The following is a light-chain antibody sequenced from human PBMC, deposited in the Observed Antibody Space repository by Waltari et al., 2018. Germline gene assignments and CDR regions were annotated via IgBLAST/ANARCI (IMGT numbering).Light chain of an antibody. CDR1: YSFTNS. CDR2: AAS. J-gene: IGKJ1*01. V-gene: IGKV1-NL1*01. CDR3: QQYWSIPGT. Sequence: DIQMIHSPPSLSASIGDRVTITCRASYSFTNSLAWYQQKPGQAPKLLLYAASRLESGVPSRFSGSGSGTDYTLTISSLQPEDFATYCGQQYWSIPGTFGQGTKVEI.